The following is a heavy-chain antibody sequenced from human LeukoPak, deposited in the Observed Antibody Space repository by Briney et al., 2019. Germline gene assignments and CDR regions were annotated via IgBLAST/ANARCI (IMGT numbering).Heavy chain of an antibody. CDR2: ISGSGGST. D-gene: IGHD3-3*01. V-gene: IGHV3-23*01. Sequence: PGGSLRLSCAASGFTFSSYSMNWVRQAPGKGLEWVSAISGSGGSTYYADSVKGRFTISRDNSKNTLYLQMNSLRAEDTAVYYCAKSAYPYDFWSGTDYWGQGTLVTVSS. CDR3: AKSAYPYDFWSGTDY. CDR1: GFTFSSYS. J-gene: IGHJ4*02.